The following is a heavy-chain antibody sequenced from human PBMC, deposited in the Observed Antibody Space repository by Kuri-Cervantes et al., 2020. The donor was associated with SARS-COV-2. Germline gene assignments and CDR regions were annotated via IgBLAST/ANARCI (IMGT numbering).Heavy chain of an antibody. D-gene: IGHD1-7*01. CDR1: GFTFSSYG. J-gene: IGHJ3*02. V-gene: IGHV3-30*03. Sequence: GESLKISCAASGFTFSSYGMHWVRQAPGKGLEWVAVLSYDGSNKYYADSVKGRFTISRDNSKNTLYLQMNSLRAEDTAVYYCARDPDDITGTADAFDIWGQGTMVTVSS. CDR2: LSYDGSNK. CDR3: ARDPDDITGTADAFDI.